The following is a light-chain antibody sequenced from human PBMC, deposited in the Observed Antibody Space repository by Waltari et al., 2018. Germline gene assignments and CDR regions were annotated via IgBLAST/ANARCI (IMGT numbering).Light chain of an antibody. CDR2: LGS. Sequence: EIVMTQSPVSLPVTPGEPASISCRSSQSLLHSNGYTYFDWYLQKPVQSPQLLIYLGSSRASGVPDRFRGSGSGTDFTLRISRVEAEDVGLYYCMQALQTPTFGPGTKVEIK. J-gene: IGKJ3*01. CDR1: QSLLHSNGYTY. CDR3: MQALQTPT. V-gene: IGKV2-28*01.